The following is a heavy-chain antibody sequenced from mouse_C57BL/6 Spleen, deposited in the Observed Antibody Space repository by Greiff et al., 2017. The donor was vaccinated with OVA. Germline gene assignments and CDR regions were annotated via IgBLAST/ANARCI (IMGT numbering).Heavy chain of an antibody. V-gene: IGHV1-15*01. CDR3: TRSGGVVQYYFDY. CDR2: IDPETGGT. D-gene: IGHD1-1*01. CDR1: GYTFTDYE. J-gene: IGHJ2*01. Sequence: VQLVESGAELVRPGASVTLSCKASGYTFTDYEMHWVKQTPVHGLEWIGAIDPETGGTAYNQKFKGKAILTADKSSSTAYMELRSLTSEDSAVYYCTRSGGVVQYYFDYWGQGTTLTVSS.